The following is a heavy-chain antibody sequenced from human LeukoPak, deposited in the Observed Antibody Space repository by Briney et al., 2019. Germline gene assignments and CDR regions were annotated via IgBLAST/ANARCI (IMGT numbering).Heavy chain of an antibody. J-gene: IGHJ5*02. CDR2: ISAYNGNT. V-gene: IGHV1-18*01. Sequence: ASVKVSCKASGYTFTSYGISWVRQAPGQGLEWMGWISAYNGNTNYAQKLQGRVTMTTDTSTSTAYMELRSLRSDDTAVYYCARDIDIAAPHVPGFDPWGQGTLVTVSS. D-gene: IGHD6-13*01. CDR1: GYTFTSYG. CDR3: ARDIDIAAPHVPGFDP.